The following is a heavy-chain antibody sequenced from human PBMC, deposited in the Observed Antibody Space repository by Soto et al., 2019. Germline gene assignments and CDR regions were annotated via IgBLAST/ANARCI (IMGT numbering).Heavy chain of an antibody. CDR1: AFIFDGYG. CDR3: ARDGGFAYYDFWSGPPDY. D-gene: IGHD3-3*01. V-gene: IGHV3-33*01. J-gene: IGHJ4*02. Sequence: GGSLRLSCAASAFIFDGYGMHWVRQAPGKGPEWVAVLRHDGSDIHYADSVRGRFTISRDNSDKMLYLQMNSLRAEDTAVYYCARDGGFAYYDFWSGPPDYWGQGTLVTVSS. CDR2: LRHDGSDI.